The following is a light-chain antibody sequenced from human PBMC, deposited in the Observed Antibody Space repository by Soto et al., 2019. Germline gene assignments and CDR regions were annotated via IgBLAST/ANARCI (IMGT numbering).Light chain of an antibody. CDR2: AAS. J-gene: IGKJ1*01. V-gene: IGKV1-17*01. CDR3: LQHSTYPLT. CDR1: EGIRND. Sequence: DIQMTQFPSSLSASVGDRVTITCRASEGIRNDLAWYQQKPGKAPKRMIYAASSLQSGVPSRFSGRGAGTEFTLAISSLQPEDFAYFYCLQHSTYPLTFGQGTKVEIK.